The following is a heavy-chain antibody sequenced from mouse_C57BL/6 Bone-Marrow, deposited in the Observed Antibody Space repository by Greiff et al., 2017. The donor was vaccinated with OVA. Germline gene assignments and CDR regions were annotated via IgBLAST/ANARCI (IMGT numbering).Heavy chain of an antibody. J-gene: IGHJ2*01. CDR2: IDPENGDT. V-gene: IGHV14-4*01. Sequence: EVQLQQSGAELVRPGASVKLSCTASGFNIKDDYMHWVKQRPEQGLEWIGWIDPENGDTEYASKFQGKATITANTSSNTTYLQLSSLTSEDTAVYYYTTNYGKGGGFDYWGQGTTLTVSS. CDR1: GFNIKDDY. D-gene: IGHD2-1*01. CDR3: TTNYGKGGGFDY.